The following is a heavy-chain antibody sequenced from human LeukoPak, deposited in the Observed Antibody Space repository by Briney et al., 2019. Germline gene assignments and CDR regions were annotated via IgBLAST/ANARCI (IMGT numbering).Heavy chain of an antibody. D-gene: IGHD5-18*01. CDR3: ARGYSPSY. J-gene: IGHJ4*02. Sequence: GRSLRLSCAASGFTFSSYGMHWVRQAPGKGLEWVAVISYDGSNKYYADSVKGRFTVSRDNSKNTPYLQMNSLRAEDTAVYYCARGYSPSYWGQGARVTVSS. CDR2: ISYDGSNK. CDR1: GFTFSSYG. V-gene: IGHV3-30*03.